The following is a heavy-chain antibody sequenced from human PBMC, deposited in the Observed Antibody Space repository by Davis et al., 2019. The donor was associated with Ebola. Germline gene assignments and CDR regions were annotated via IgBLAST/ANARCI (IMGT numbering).Heavy chain of an antibody. CDR3: ARDRPWGLDPLPFDL. CDR2: IYYSGST. J-gene: IGHJ3*01. CDR1: GGSISSYY. V-gene: IGHV4-59*12. D-gene: IGHD6-6*01. Sequence: SETLSLTCTVSGGSISSYYWSWIRQPPGKGLEWIGYIYYSGSTNYNPSLKSRVTISVDTSKNHISLQLNSVTPEDTAVYYCARDRPWGLDPLPFDLWGPGTLVTVSS.